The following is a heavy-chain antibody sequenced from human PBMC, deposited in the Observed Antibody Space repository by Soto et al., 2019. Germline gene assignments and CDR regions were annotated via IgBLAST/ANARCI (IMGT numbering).Heavy chain of an antibody. CDR1: XXNFDEFS. CDR3: AKDDHCSGGGCYGGFDS. D-gene: IGHD2-15*01. J-gene: IGHJ4*02. Sequence: VELVESGGGLTEPGRSLRLSCAASXXNFDEFSMHWVRQVPGKGPEWVSGISWNNHVIGYAGSVKGRFTISRDNAKNSLFLQMNGLRSEDTALYYCAKDDHCSGGGCYGGFDSWGQGVLVTVSP. V-gene: IGHV3-9*01. CDR2: ISWNNHVI.